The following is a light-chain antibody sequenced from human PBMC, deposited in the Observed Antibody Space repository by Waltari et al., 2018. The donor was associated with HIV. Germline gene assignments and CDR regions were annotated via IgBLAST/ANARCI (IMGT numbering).Light chain of an antibody. CDR1: SSDVGGYNY. Sequence: QSALTQPASMSGSPGQSITLSCTGSSSDVGGYNYVSWYQQLPGKAPKLLIFDVNGRPSGVSDRFSGSKSGSTASLTISGLQAEDEAHYYCNSYSSTSTSWVFGGGTKLTVL. V-gene: IGLV2-14*03. CDR3: NSYSSTSTSWV. J-gene: IGLJ3*02. CDR2: DVN.